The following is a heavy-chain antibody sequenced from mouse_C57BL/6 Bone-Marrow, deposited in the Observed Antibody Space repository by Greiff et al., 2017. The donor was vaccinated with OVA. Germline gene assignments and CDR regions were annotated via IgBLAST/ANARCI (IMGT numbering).Heavy chain of an antibody. CDR1: GYAFSSSW. CDR2: IYPGDGDT. J-gene: IGHJ3*01. Sequence: VQLQQSGPELVKPGASVKISCKASGYAFSSSWMNWVKQRPGKGLEWIGRIYPGDGDTNYNGKFKGKATLTADKSSSTAYMQLSSLTSEDSAVYFCARWGGLTWFAYWGQGTLVTVSA. CDR3: ARWGGLTWFAY. D-gene: IGHD3-1*01. V-gene: IGHV1-82*01.